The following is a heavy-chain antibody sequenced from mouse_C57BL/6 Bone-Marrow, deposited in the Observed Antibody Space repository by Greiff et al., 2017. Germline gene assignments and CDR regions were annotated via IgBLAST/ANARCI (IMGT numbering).Heavy chain of an antibody. D-gene: IGHD2-2*01. V-gene: IGHV1-69*01. Sequence: QVQLQQPGAELVMPGASVKLSCKASGYTFTSYWMHWVKQRPGQGLEWIGEIDPSDSYTNYNQKFKSKSTLTVDKSSSTAYMQLSSLTSEDAAVYYCARDGYDGGWFAYWGQGTLVTVSA. J-gene: IGHJ3*01. CDR1: GYTFTSYW. CDR2: IDPSDSYT. CDR3: ARDGYDGGWFAY.